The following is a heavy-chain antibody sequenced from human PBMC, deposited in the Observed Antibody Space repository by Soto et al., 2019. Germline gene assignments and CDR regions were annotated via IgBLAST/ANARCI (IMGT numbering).Heavy chain of an antibody. CDR2: INSDGSTT. J-gene: IGHJ4*02. CDR1: GFTFSNTA. CDR3: ARGYSSGPDY. D-gene: IGHD6-19*01. Sequence: GGSPRLSCAASGFTFSNTAMAWVRQAPGKGLVWVSRINSDGSTTTYADSVKGRFTISRDNAKSTLYLQLNSLRAEDTALYYCARGYSSGPDYWGQGTLVTVSS. V-gene: IGHV3-74*01.